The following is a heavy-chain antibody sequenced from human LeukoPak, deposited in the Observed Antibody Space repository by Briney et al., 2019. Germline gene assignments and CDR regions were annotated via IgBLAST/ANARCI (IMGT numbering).Heavy chain of an antibody. J-gene: IGHJ4*02. CDR3: ARTRQTPGEFDY. CDR1: GGSISSSSYY. V-gene: IGHV4-39*01. CDR2: IYYSGST. Sequence: SETLSLTCTVSGGSISSSSYYWGWIRQPPGKGLEWIGSIYYSGSTYYNPSLKSRVTISVDTSKNQFSLKLSSVTAADTAVYYCARTRQTPGEFDYWGQGTLVTVSS.